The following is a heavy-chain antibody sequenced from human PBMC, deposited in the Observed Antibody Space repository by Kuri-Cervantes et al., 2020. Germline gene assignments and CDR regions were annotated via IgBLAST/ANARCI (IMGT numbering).Heavy chain of an antibody. CDR2: ISYDGSNK. CDR1: GFTFSSYA. Sequence: GESLKISCAASGFTFSSYAMHWVRQAPGKGLEWVAVISYDGSNKYYADSVKGRFTISRDNSKNTLYLQMNSLRSEDTAVYYCAKGHGRHGSGSLSYYYYGMDVWGQGTTVTVSS. J-gene: IGHJ6*02. V-gene: IGHV3-30-3*01. D-gene: IGHD3-10*01. CDR3: AKGHGRHGSGSLSYYYYGMDV.